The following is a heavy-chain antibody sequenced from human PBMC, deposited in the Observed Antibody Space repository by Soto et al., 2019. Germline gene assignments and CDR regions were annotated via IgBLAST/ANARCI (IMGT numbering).Heavy chain of an antibody. J-gene: IGHJ5*02. CDR1: GFTFSTYG. V-gene: IGHV3-30*02. CDR2: IWYDGSHT. Sequence: GGSLRLSCAAPGFTFSTYGMHWVRQAPGKGLEWVTFIWYDGSHTYYVDSVKGRFTVSRDNCKNTLYLQMNSLTAEDTAVYYCAKGDIVGATTYNWFDPWGQGTLVTVSS. CDR3: AKGDIVGATTYNWFDP. D-gene: IGHD1-26*01.